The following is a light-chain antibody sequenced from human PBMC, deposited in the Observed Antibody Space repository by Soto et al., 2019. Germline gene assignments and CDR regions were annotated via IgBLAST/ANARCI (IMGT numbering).Light chain of an antibody. CDR1: QSISTW. J-gene: IGKJ4*01. CDR2: NAS. V-gene: IGKV1-5*01. Sequence: DIHMTQSPSTLSASVGDRVTLTCRASQSISTWLAWYQQKPGKVPNLLISNASSLESGVPSRFSGSGSGTEFTLTISGLQPDDFATYYCQQYNSYITCGGGTKVEIK. CDR3: QQYNSYIT.